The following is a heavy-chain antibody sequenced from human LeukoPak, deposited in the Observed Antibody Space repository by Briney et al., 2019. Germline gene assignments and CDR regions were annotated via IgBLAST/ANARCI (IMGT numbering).Heavy chain of an antibody. J-gene: IGHJ3*02. CDR2: ISGSGGST. CDR1: GFTFSSFA. D-gene: IGHD6-13*01. CDR3: AKGVSSSWHTFHAFDI. V-gene: IGHV3-23*01. Sequence: GGSLRLSCAASGFTFSSFAMSWVRQAPGKGLEWVSGISGSGGSTYYADSVKGRFTIPRDNSKNTLYLQMNSLRAEDTALYYCAKGVSSSWHTFHAFDIWGQGTMVTVSS.